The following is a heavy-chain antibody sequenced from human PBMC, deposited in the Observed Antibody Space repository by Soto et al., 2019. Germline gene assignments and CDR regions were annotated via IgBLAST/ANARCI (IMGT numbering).Heavy chain of an antibody. D-gene: IGHD6-13*01. CDR1: GFTFSTYG. CDR3: TTDLGSSWTQGY. V-gene: IGHV3-15*01. Sequence: GGSLRLSCAASGFTFSTYGMNWVRQAPGKGLEWVGRIKSKTDGGTTDYAAPVKGRFTISRDDSRNTVYLQMNSLKTEDTAVYYCTTDLGSSWTQGYWGQGTLVTVSS. CDR2: IKSKTDGGTT. J-gene: IGHJ4*02.